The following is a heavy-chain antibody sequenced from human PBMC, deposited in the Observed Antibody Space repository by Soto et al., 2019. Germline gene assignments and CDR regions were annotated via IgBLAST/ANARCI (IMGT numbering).Heavy chain of an antibody. CDR1: GFTFSSYW. J-gene: IGHJ6*02. V-gene: IGHV3-7*01. D-gene: IGHD6-13*01. CDR3: ARICSSSWYCDYGMDV. CDR2: IKQDGSEK. Sequence: EVQLVESGGGLVQTGGSLRLSCAASGFTFSSYWMSWVRQAPGKGLEWVANIKQDGSEKYYVDSVKGRFTISRDNAKNSLYLQMNSLRAEDTAVYYCARICSSSWYCDYGMDVWGQGTTVTVSS.